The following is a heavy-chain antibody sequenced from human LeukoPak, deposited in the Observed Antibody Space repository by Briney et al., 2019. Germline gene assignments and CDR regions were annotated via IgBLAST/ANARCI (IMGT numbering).Heavy chain of an antibody. D-gene: IGHD6-19*01. CDR2: IYSSGST. Sequence: PSETLSLTCTVSGGSISGHYWTWIRQPAGRGLEWIGRIYSSGSTYYNPSLMSRVTISLDTSNNQFSLRVTSVTAADTAVYYCARGKEMTEVAGYYSFDYWGQGTLVSVSS. CDR1: GGSISGHY. J-gene: IGHJ4*02. CDR3: ARGKEMTEVAGYYSFDY. V-gene: IGHV4-4*07.